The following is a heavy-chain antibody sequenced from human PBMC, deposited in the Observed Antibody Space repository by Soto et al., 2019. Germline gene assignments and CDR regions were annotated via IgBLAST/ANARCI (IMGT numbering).Heavy chain of an antibody. CDR1: GASIRGTFYY. J-gene: IGHJ6*03. Sequence: PSETLSLTCAVSGASIRGTFYYWGWIRQPPGKGLEWIGNIYYSGSTNYNPSLKSRVTISVDTSKNQFSLKLSSVTAADTAVYYCARGVALRFLEWFPTVMDVWGKGTTGTVSS. V-gene: IGHV4-39*07. CDR2: IYYSGST. D-gene: IGHD3-3*01. CDR3: ARGVALRFLEWFPTVMDV.